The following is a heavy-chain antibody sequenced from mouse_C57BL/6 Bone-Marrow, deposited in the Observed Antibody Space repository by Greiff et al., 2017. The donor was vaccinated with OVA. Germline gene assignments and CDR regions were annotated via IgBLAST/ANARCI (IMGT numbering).Heavy chain of an antibody. CDR3: ARPIVTYYFDY. CDR1: GFTFSSYG. CDR2: ISSGGSYT. J-gene: IGHJ2*01. D-gene: IGHD2-5*01. Sequence: EVKLVESGGDLVKPGGSLKLSCAASGFTFSSYGMSWVRQTPDKRLEWVATISSGGSYTYYPDSVKGRFTISRDNAKNTLYLQMSSLKSEDTAMYYCARPIVTYYFDYWGQGTTLTVSS. V-gene: IGHV5-6*02.